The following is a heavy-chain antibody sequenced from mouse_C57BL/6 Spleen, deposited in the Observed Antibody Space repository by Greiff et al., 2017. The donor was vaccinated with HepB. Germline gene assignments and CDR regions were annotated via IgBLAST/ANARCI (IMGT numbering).Heavy chain of an antibody. V-gene: IGHV1-42*01. D-gene: IGHD1-1*01. Sequence: EVQLVESGPELVKPGASVKISCKASGYSFTGYYMNWVKQSPEKSLEWIGEINPSTGGTTYNQKFKAKATLTVDKSSSTAYMQLKSLTSEDSAVYYCARSGYGSTYFDYWGQGTTLTVSS. CDR1: GYSFTGYY. CDR3: ARSGYGSTYFDY. CDR2: INPSTGGT. J-gene: IGHJ2*01.